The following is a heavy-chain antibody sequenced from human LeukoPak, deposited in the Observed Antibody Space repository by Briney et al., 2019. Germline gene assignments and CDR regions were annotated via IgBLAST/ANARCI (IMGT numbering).Heavy chain of an antibody. J-gene: IGHJ4*02. Sequence: GGSLRLSCAASGFSFSSFDMFWVRQGPGKGLEWVSGIGAAGDTYYADSVKGRFIISRENAKNSLYLEMNSLTVGDTAVYYCVKGGEQWLEYFDYWGQGTLVTVSS. CDR1: GFSFSSFD. CDR3: VKGGEQWLEYFDY. CDR2: IGAAGDT. V-gene: IGHV3-13*01. D-gene: IGHD6-19*01.